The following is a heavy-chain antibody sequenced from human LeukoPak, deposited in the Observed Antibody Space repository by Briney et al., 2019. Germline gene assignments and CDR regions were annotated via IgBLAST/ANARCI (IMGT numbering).Heavy chain of an antibody. J-gene: IGHJ4*02. V-gene: IGHV1-46*01. CDR2: INPSGGST. D-gene: IGHD6-19*01. Sequence: GASVKVSCKASGYTFTGYHMHWVRQAPGQGLEWMGWINPSGGSTSYAQKFQGRVTMTRDTSTSTVYMELSSLRSEDTAVYYCARDQEQWLVRGAFDYWGQGTLVTVSS. CDR3: ARDQEQWLVRGAFDY. CDR1: GYTFTGYH.